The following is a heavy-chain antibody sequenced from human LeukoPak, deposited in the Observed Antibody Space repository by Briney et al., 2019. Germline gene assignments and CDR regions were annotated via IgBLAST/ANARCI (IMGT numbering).Heavy chain of an antibody. CDR2: IKQDGSEK. V-gene: IGHV3-7*01. CDR1: GFTFSSYW. J-gene: IGHJ4*02. D-gene: IGHD1-26*01. CDR3: ARDSGTYAKYFDY. Sequence: GESLRLSCAASGFTFSSYWMSWVRQAPGKGLEWVANIKQDGSEKYYVDSVKGRFTISRDNAKNSLYLQMNSLRAEDTAVYYCARDSGTYAKYFDYWGQGTLVTVSS.